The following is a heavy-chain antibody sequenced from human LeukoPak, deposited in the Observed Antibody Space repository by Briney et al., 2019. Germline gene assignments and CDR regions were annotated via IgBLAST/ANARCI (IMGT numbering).Heavy chain of an antibody. CDR1: GFTFSSYG. Sequence: GGSLRLSCAASGFTFSSYGMHWVRQAPGKGLEWVAVISYDGSNKYCADSVKGQFTISRDNSKNTLYLQMNSLRAEDTAVYYCAKQSGADRGHLDFWGQGTLVTVSS. D-gene: IGHD4/OR15-4a*01. CDR2: ISYDGSNK. J-gene: IGHJ4*02. V-gene: IGHV3-30*18. CDR3: AKQSGADRGHLDF.